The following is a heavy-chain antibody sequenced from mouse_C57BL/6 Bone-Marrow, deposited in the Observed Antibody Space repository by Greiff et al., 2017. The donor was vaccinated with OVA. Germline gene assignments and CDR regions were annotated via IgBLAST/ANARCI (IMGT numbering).Heavy chain of an antibody. CDR1: GFTFSDYG. Sequence: DVQLVESGGGLVKPGGSLKLSCAASGFTFSDYGMHWVRQAPEKGLEWVAYISSGSSTIYYADTVKGRFPISRDNAKNTLFLQMTSLRSEDTAMYYCASAYYSNYPFAYWGQGTLVTVSA. V-gene: IGHV5-17*01. J-gene: IGHJ3*01. CDR3: ASAYYSNYPFAY. D-gene: IGHD2-5*01. CDR2: ISSGSSTI.